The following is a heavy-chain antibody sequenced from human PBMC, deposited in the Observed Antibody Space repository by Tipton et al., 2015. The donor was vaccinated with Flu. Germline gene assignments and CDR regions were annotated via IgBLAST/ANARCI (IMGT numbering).Heavy chain of an antibody. D-gene: IGHD2-2*01. J-gene: IGHJ4*02. CDR2: IYHSGST. CDR3: ARDPSLGMPDYFDY. CDR1: GGSISSSNY. V-gene: IGHV4-4*02. Sequence: PGLVKPSGTLSLTCTVSGGSISSSNYWGWVRQPPGRGLEWIGQIYHSGSTDYNPSLKSRVTISVDKSQNQFSLRLRSVTAADTAVYYCARDPSLGMPDYFDYWGQGTLVTASS.